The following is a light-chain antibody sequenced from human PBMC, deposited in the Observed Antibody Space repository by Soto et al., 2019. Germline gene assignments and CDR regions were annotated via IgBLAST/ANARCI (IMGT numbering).Light chain of an antibody. V-gene: IGLV1-47*01. Sequence: QAVVTQPPSASGTPGQRVTISCSGSNSNIGRNYVYWYRQLPGTAPKLLIYRNTQRPSVVPDLFSGSKSYTSASPAISGLRSEDDADYYCASWDEGLRDVVFGGGTKLTVL. CDR3: ASWDEGLRDVV. CDR2: RNT. J-gene: IGLJ2*01. CDR1: NSNIGRNY.